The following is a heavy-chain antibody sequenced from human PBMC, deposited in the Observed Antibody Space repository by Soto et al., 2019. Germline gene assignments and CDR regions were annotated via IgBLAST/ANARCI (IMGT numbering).Heavy chain of an antibody. D-gene: IGHD2-15*01. Sequence: EVQLVESGGGLIQPGGSLRLSCAASGFTVSSNYMSWVRQAPGKGLEWVSVIYSGGSTYYADSVKGRFTISRDNSKNTQYLQMNRLRAEDTAVYYCAREQTPRVAGYGMDVWGQGTTVTISS. CDR1: GFTVSSNY. J-gene: IGHJ6*02. CDR2: IYSGGST. V-gene: IGHV3-53*01. CDR3: AREQTPRVAGYGMDV.